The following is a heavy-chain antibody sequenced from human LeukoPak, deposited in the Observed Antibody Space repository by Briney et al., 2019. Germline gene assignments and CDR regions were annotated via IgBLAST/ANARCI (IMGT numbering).Heavy chain of an antibody. CDR1: GYTFTSYG. D-gene: IGHD2-2*01. CDR3: ARDPPSDIVVVPAASHDAFDI. J-gene: IGHJ3*02. CDR2: INTYNGNT. V-gene: IGHV1-18*01. Sequence: GASVKVSCKASGYTFTSYGIVWLRQAPGQGLEWMGWINTYNGNTNYAQKLQGRVTMTTDTSTSTAYMELRSLRSDDTAVYYCARDPPSDIVVVPAASHDAFDIWGQGTMVTVSS.